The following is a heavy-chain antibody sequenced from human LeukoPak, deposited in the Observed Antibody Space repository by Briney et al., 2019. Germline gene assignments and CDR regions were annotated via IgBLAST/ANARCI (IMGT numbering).Heavy chain of an antibody. V-gene: IGHV3-48*03. D-gene: IGHD1-1*01. CDR2: ISSSGSTI. CDR1: GFTVSSNY. J-gene: IGHJ3*02. CDR3: ARDAELERQAGDAFDI. Sequence: PGGSLRLSCAASGFTVSSNYMNRVRQAPGKGLEWVSYISSSGSTIYYADSVKGRFTISRDNAKNSLYLQMNSLRAEDTAVYYCARDAELERQAGDAFDIWGQGTMVTVSS.